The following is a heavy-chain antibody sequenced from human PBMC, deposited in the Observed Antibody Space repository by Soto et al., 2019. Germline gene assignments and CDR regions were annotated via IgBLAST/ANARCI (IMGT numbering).Heavy chain of an antibody. V-gene: IGHV5-51*01. D-gene: IGHD2-21*02. CDR2: MCPRDSDT. Sequence: GESLKISCKGSGYSFTKYWIVWVRQMPGKGLEWVGIMCPRDSDTRYSPSSQGQVTISADKSITTAYLQWSSLKASDTAIYYCARRAFCGGDCTARPQDYYGMDVWGQGTAVTVSS. CDR1: GYSFTKYW. J-gene: IGHJ6*02. CDR3: ARRAFCGGDCTARPQDYYGMDV.